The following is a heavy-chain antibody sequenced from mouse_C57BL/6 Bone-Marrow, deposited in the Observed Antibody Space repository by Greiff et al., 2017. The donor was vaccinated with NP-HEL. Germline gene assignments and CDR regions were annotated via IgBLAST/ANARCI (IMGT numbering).Heavy chain of an antibody. D-gene: IGHD1-1*01. J-gene: IGHJ1*03. CDR2: ISNLAYSI. Sequence: EVMLVESGGGLVQPGGSLKLSCAASGFTFSDYGMAWVRQAPRKGPEWVAFISNLAYSIYYADTVTGRFTISRENAKNTLYLEMSSLRSEDTAMYYCARRYGSSYWYFDVWGTGTTVTVSS. CDR1: GFTFSDYG. V-gene: IGHV5-15*01. CDR3: ARRYGSSYWYFDV.